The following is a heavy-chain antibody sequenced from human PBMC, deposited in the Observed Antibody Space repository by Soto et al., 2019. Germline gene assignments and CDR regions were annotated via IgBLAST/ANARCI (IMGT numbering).Heavy chain of an antibody. CDR2: IIPIFGTT. J-gene: IGHJ4*02. D-gene: IGHD1-26*01. V-gene: IGHV1-69*01. Sequence: QVQLVQSGAEVKKPGSSVKVSCKASGGTFSTYAITWVRQAPGQGLEWLGGIIPIFGTTDYARKFKGRVTITAAESTSTVFIELSSLPSGDTAVYYCARGVGAYYFDYWGQGTLVSVSS. CDR1: GGTFSTYA. CDR3: ARGVGAYYFDY.